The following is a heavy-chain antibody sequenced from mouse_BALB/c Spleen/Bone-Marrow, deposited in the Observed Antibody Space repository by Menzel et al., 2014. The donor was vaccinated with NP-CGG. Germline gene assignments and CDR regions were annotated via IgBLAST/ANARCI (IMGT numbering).Heavy chain of an antibody. CDR1: GFTFSSFG. CDR2: ISSGSSTI. J-gene: IGHJ2*01. CDR3: ATGTRDY. V-gene: IGHV5-17*02. Sequence: EVMLVESGGGLVQPGGSRKLSCAASGFTFSSFGMHWVRQAPEKGLEWVAYISSGSSTIYYADTVKGRFTISRDNPKNTLFLQMTSLGSEDTAMYYCATGTRDYWGQGTTLTVSS. D-gene: IGHD4-1*01.